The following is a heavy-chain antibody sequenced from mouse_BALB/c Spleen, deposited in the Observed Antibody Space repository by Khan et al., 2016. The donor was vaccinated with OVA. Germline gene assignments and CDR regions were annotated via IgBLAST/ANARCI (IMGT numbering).Heavy chain of an antibody. CDR2: ITTGGKP. CDR1: GYSITSEYA. J-gene: IGHJ3*01. D-gene: IGHD2-4*01. CDR3: ARKDYYDYDPFPY. V-gene: IGHV3-2*02. Sequence: EVQLQESGPGLVKPSQSLSLTCTVTGYSITSEYAWNWIRQFPGNKLEWMGSITTGGKPDSNPSLKSRASITRDTSKNHFFLQWNSVTTENTATYYCARKDYYDYDPFPYWGQGTLVTVSA.